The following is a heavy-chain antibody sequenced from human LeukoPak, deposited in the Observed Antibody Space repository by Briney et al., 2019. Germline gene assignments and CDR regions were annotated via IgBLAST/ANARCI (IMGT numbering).Heavy chain of an antibody. J-gene: IGHJ6*02. CDR1: GFTFSSYA. D-gene: IGHD1-26*01. CDR2: ISGSGGST. CDR3: ARDAGATYYYYGMDV. V-gene: IGHV3-23*01. Sequence: PGGSLRLSCAASGFTFSSYAMSWVRQAPGKGLEWVSAISGSGGSTYYADSVKGRFTISRDNSKNTLYLQMNSLRAEDTAVYYCARDAGATYYYYGMDVWGQGTTVTASS.